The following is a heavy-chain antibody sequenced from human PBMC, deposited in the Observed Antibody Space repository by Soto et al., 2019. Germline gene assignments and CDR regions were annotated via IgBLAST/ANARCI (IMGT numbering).Heavy chain of an antibody. J-gene: IGHJ4*02. D-gene: IGHD6-13*01. V-gene: IGHV1-18*01. CDR2: ISAYNGNT. Sequence: ASVKVSCKASGYTFTSYGISWVRQAPGQGLEWMGWISAYNGNTNYAQKLQGRVTITRDTSASTAYMELSSLRSEDTAVYYCAREQYSSSWYSADGVDYWGQGTLVTVSS. CDR3: AREQYSSSWYSADGVDY. CDR1: GYTFTSYG.